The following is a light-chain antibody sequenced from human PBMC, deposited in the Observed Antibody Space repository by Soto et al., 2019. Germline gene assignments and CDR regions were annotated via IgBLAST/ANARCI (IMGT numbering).Light chain of an antibody. CDR1: SSNIGAGYG. CDR2: GNS. Sequence: QSALTQPPSVSGAPGQRVTISCTGSSSNIGAGYGVHWYQQLPGTAPKLLIYGNSNRPSGVPDRFSGSKSGTSASLAITGLQAEDEADYYCQSYDSSLRGWVFGGGTKLTVL. CDR3: QSYDSSLRGWV. V-gene: IGLV1-40*01. J-gene: IGLJ3*02.